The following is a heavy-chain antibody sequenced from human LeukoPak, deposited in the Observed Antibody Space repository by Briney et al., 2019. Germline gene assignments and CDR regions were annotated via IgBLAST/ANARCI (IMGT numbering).Heavy chain of an antibody. CDR3: ARHPVAVMVRGVRGFDP. V-gene: IGHV4-34*01. Sequence: SETLSLTCAVYGGSFSGYYWSWVRQPPGKGLEWIGEINHSGSTNYNPSLKSRVTISVDTSKNQFSLKLSSVTAADTAVYYCARHPVAVMVRGVRGFDPWGQGTLVTVSS. J-gene: IGHJ5*02. CDR1: GGSFSGYY. D-gene: IGHD3-10*01. CDR2: INHSGST.